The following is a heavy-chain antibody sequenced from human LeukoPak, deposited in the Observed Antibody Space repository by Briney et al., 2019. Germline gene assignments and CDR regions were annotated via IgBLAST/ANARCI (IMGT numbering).Heavy chain of an antibody. J-gene: IGHJ4*02. CDR3: ARVYQSAEYYFDY. CDR1: GGSIYSYY. CDR2: IYYTGST. Sequence: SETLSLTCTVSGGSIYSYYWSWIRQPPGKGLEWIGYIYYTGSTEYHPSLKSRVTISLDTSKNQFSLKQTSVTAADTAVYYCARVYQSAEYYFDYWGQGNLVSVSS. V-gene: IGHV4-59*01. D-gene: IGHD2-2*01.